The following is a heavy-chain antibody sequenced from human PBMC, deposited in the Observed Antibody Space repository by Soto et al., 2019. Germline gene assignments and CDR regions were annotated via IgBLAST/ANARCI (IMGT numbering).Heavy chain of an antibody. CDR1: GFTFDDYA. Sequence: PGGSLRLSCAASGFTFDDYAMHWVRQAPGKGLEWVSGISWNSGSIGYADSVKGRFTISRDNAKNSLYLQMNSLRAEDTALYYCAKLPTGYGDYVGYYYYYMDVWGKGTTVTVSS. D-gene: IGHD4-17*01. V-gene: IGHV3-9*01. CDR2: ISWNSGSI. CDR3: AKLPTGYGDYVGYYYYYMDV. J-gene: IGHJ6*03.